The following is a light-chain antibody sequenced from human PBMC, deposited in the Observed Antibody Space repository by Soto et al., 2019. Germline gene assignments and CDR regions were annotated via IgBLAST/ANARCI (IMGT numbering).Light chain of an antibody. CDR1: QSVLYSSNNKNY. CDR3: QQYYSTPRT. CDR2: WAS. V-gene: IGKV4-1*01. Sequence: IVMTQSPDSLAVSLGERATINCKSSQSVLYSSNNKNYLAWYQQKPGQPPKLLIPWASTRESGVPDRFSGSGSGTDFTLTISSLQAEDVAVYYCQQYYSTPRTFGQGTKVDIK. J-gene: IGKJ1*01.